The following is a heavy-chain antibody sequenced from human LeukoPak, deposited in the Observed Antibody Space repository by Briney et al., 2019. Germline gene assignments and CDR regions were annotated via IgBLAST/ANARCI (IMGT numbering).Heavy chain of an antibody. D-gene: IGHD2-2*01. CDR1: GVTFSTYS. Sequence: GGSLRLSCAVSGVTFSTYSMSWVRQAPGKGLEWVANIKQDGSEKYYVDSVKGRFTISRDNAKNSLYLQMNSLRAEDTAVYYCARGQLLVSLVLDYWGQGTLVTVSS. V-gene: IGHV3-7*04. J-gene: IGHJ4*02. CDR2: IKQDGSEK. CDR3: ARGQLLVSLVLDY.